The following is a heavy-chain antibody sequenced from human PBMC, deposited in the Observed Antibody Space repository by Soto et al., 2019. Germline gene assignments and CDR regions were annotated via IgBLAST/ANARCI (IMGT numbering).Heavy chain of an antibody. CDR3: ASESAKTQLYYGMDV. J-gene: IGHJ6*02. D-gene: IGHD1-1*01. CDR2: INPSGGST. Sequence: VASVKVSCKASGYTFTSYYMHWVRQAPGQGLEWMGIINPSGGSTSYAQKFQGRVTMTRDTSTSTVYMELSILRSEDTAVYYCASESAKTQLYYGMDVWGQGTTVTVSS. CDR1: GYTFTSYY. V-gene: IGHV1-46*01.